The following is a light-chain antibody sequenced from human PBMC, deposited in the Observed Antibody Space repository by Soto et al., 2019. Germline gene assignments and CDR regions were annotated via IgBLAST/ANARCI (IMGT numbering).Light chain of an antibody. J-gene: IGLJ3*02. CDR3: AAWDDSLNGRV. CDR2: SNN. Sequence: QSVLTQPPSASGTPGQRVTISCSGSSSNIGSNTVNWYQQLPGTAPKLLIYSNNQRPSGVPDRFSGSKSGTSASLAISGLQSEDDAAYYCAAWDDSLNGRVFGGGTKLTVL. V-gene: IGLV1-44*01. CDR1: SSNIGSNT.